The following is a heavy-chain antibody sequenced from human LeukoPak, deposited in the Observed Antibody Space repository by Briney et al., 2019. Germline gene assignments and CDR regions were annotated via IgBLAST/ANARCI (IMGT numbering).Heavy chain of an antibody. D-gene: IGHD4-17*01. J-gene: IGHJ4*02. Sequence: PGGSLRLSCAASGFTFDDYGMSWVRQAPGKGLEWVSGINWNGGSTGYADSVKGRFTISRDNAKNSLYLQMNSLRAEDTALYYCARGSGYGDYSGSFDYWGQGTLVTVSS. V-gene: IGHV3-20*04. CDR2: INWNGGST. CDR1: GFTFDDYG. CDR3: ARGSGYGDYSGSFDY.